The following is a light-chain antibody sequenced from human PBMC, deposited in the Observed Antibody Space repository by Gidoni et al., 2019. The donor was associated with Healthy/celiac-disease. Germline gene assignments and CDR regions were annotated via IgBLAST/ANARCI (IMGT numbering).Light chain of an antibody. V-gene: IGKV4-1*01. J-gene: IGKJ3*01. CDR1: PSVLYSSNNKNY. CDR2: WAS. Sequence: DIVMTQSPDSLAVSLGERATINCKSSPSVLYSSNNKNYLAWYQQKPGQPPKLLIYWASTRESGVPDRFSGSGSGTDFTLTISSLQAEDVAVYYCQQYYSTRLTFGPGTKVDIK. CDR3: QQYYSTRLT.